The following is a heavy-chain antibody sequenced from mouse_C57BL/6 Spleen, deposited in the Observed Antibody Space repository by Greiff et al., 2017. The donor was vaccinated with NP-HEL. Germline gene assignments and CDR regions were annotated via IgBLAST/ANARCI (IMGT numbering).Heavy chain of an antibody. D-gene: IGHD1-1*01. CDR2: INPNYGTT. V-gene: IGHV1-39*01. J-gene: IGHJ3*01. CDR3: ARTGAYGSSSWFAY. CDR1: GYSFTDYN. Sequence: EVKLMESGPELVKPGASVKISCKASGYSFTDYNMNWVKQSHGKSLEWIGVINPNYGTTSYNQKFKGKATLTVDQSSSTAYMQLNSLTSEDSAVYYCARTGAYGSSSWFAYWGQGTLVTVSA.